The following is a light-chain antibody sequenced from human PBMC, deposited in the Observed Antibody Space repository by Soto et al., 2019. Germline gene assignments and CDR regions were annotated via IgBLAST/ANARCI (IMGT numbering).Light chain of an antibody. J-gene: IGKJ1*01. Sequence: EIVMTQSPATLSVSPGERATLSCRASQSVSSSYLAWYQQKPGQAPRLLIYGASSGATGIPDRFSGSGSGTDFTLTISRLEPEDFAVYYCQQYGSSRTFGQGTKVDIK. CDR3: QQYGSSRT. CDR2: GAS. CDR1: QSVSSSY. V-gene: IGKV3-20*01.